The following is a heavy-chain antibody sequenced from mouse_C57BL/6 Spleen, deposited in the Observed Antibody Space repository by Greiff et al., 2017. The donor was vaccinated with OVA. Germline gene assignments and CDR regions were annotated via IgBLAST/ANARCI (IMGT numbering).Heavy chain of an antibody. Sequence: VQLQQPGAELVRPGSSVKLSCKASGYTFTSYWMHWVKQRPIQGLEWIGNIDPSDSETHYNQKFKDKATLTVDKSSSTAYMQLSSLTSEDSAVYYCALYYSNYDYAMDYWGQGTSVTVSS. D-gene: IGHD2-5*01. V-gene: IGHV1-52*01. J-gene: IGHJ4*01. CDR2: IDPSDSET. CDR3: ALYYSNYDYAMDY. CDR1: GYTFTSYW.